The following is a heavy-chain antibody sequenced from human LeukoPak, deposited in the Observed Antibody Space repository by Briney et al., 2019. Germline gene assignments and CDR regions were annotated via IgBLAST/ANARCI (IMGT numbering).Heavy chain of an antibody. D-gene: IGHD3-3*01. J-gene: IGHJ4*02. V-gene: IGHV3-21*01. CDR2: ISSSSYI. CDR1: GFTFRSHS. Sequence: GGSLRLSCAASGFTFRSHSMNWVRQAPGKGLEWVSSISSSSYIYYADSVKGRFTISRDNAKNSLYLQMNSLRAEDTAVYYCARVAEYYDFWSGYSFDYWGQGTLVTVSS. CDR3: ARVAEYYDFWSGYSFDY.